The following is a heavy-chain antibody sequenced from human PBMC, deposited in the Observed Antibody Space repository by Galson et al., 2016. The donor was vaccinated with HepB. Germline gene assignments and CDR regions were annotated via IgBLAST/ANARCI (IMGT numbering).Heavy chain of an antibody. D-gene: IGHD5-12*01. CDR1: GFTYTSYS. J-gene: IGHJ4*02. V-gene: IGHV3-23*01. Sequence: SLRLSCAASGFTYTSYSMTWVRQAPGKGLEWVSGISGRGVSTYYADSVKGRFTISRDNSKNTPYLQMNRLGVDDTAVYYCAKGASGLGYYDFWGQGTLVTVSS. CDR3: AKGASGLGYYDF. CDR2: ISGRGVST.